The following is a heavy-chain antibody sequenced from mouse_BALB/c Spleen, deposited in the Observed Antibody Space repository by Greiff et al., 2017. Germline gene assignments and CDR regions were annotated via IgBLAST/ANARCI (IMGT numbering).Heavy chain of an antibody. CDR2: INPYNGAT. CDR3: ARGGYDRYFDV. Sequence: VQLQQSGPELVKPGASVKISCKASGYSFTGYYMHWVKQSHVKSLEWIGRINPYNGATSYNQNFKDKASLTVDKSSSTAYMELHSLTSEDSAVYYCARGGYDRYFDVWGAGTTVTVSS. D-gene: IGHD2-2*01. V-gene: IGHV1-31*01. J-gene: IGHJ1*01. CDR1: GYSFTGYY.